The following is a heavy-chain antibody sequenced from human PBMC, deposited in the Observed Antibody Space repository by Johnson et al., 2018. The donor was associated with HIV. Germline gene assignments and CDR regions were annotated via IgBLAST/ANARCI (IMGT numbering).Heavy chain of an antibody. CDR1: GFTFSSYW. D-gene: IGHD6-19*01. J-gene: IGHJ3*02. CDR3: TGGWYNLSAFDI. V-gene: IGHV3-30*02. CDR2: IRYDGSNK. Sequence: QVQLVESGGGLVQPGGSLRLSCAASGFTFSSYWMSWVRQAPGKGLEWVAFIRYDGSNKYYADSVKGRFTISRDNSKNTLYLQMNSLRAEDTAVYYCTGGWYNLSAFDIWGQGTMVTVSS.